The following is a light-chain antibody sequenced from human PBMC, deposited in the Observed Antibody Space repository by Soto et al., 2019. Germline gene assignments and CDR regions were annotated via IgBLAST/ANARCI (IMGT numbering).Light chain of an antibody. Sequence: DIQMTQSPSSLSASVGDRVTITCRASQCIRNYLAWYQQKPGKVPKLLIYAASTLQSGVPSRFSGSGSGTDFSLPISSLQPEDVATYYCPRYNSAPWAFGQGTKEEIK. CDR3: PRYNSAPWA. CDR1: QCIRNY. CDR2: AAS. V-gene: IGKV1-27*01. J-gene: IGKJ1*01.